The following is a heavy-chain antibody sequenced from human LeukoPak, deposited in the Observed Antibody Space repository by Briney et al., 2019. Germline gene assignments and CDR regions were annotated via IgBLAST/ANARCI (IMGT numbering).Heavy chain of an antibody. J-gene: IGHJ5*02. CDR3: ARAPGGGFDP. CDR2: IYYSGST. Sequence: PSETLSLTCTVSGGSVTSGTYYWSWIRQPPGKGLEWIGYIYYSGSTDYNSSLKSRVTISVDTSKNQFSLKLSSVTAADTAVYYWARAPGGGFDPWGQGTLVTVSS. V-gene: IGHV4-61*01. CDR1: GGSVTSGTYY. D-gene: IGHD3-10*01.